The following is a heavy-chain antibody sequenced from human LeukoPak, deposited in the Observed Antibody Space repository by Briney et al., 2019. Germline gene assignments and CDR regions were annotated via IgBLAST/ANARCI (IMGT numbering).Heavy chain of an antibody. CDR1: GFTFSSYS. V-gene: IGHV3-21*01. D-gene: IGHD1-26*01. J-gene: IGHJ4*02. Sequence: GGSLRLSCAASGFTFSSYSMNWVRQAPGKGLEWVSSISSAGSSIYHADSVKDRFTVSRDNAKKSLYLQMNSLRAEDTAVYYCARTIVGAAFDYWGQGTLVTVSS. CDR3: ARTIVGAAFDY. CDR2: ISSAGSSI.